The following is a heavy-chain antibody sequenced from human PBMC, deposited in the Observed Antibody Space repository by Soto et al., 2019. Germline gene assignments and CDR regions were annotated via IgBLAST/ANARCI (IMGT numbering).Heavy chain of an antibody. D-gene: IGHD3-22*01. J-gene: IGHJ3*02. CDR1: AFTLSRYW. V-gene: IGHV3-7*01. Sequence: ESGGGLVQPGGSLRLSCEASAFTLSRYWMSWVRQAPGKGLEWVANIKPDGSEKYYVDSVKGRFTISRDNTKNSLYLQMSTLRPEDTAIDYCARDYEFGVDRWGQGTLVTVSS. CDR2: IKPDGSEK. CDR3: ARDYEFGVDR.